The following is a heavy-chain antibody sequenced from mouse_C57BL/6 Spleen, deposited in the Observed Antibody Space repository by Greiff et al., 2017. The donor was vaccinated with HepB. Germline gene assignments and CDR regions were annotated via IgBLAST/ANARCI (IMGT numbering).Heavy chain of an antibody. D-gene: IGHD1-1*01. CDR1: GYTFTDYE. CDR2: IDPETGGT. CDR3: TRWGTTVVGDY. V-gene: IGHV1-15*01. J-gene: IGHJ2*01. Sequence: VKLMESGAELVRPGASVTLSCKASGYTFTDYEMHWVKQTPVHGLEWIGAIDPETGGTAYNQKFKGKAILTADKSSSTAYMELRSLTSEDSAVYYCTRWGTTVVGDYWGQGTTLTVSS.